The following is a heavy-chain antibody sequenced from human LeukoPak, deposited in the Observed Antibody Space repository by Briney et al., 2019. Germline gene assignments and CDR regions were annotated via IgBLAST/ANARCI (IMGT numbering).Heavy chain of an antibody. CDR1: GGSISSGSYY. V-gene: IGHV4-61*02. D-gene: IGHD3-3*01. J-gene: IGHJ5*02. CDR3: ARDVPYYDFWSGYPNWFDP. Sequence: SQTLSLTCTVSGGSISSGSYYWSWIRQPAGKGLEWIGRSYTSGSTNYNPSLKSRVTISVDTSKNQFSLKLSSVTAADTAVYYCARDVPYYDFWSGYPNWFDPWGQGTLVTVSS. CDR2: SYTSGST.